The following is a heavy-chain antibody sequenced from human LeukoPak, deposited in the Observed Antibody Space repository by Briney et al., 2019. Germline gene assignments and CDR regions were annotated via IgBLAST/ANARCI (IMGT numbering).Heavy chain of an antibody. Sequence: PGGSLRLSCAASGFTFDDCAMHWVRQAPGKGLEWDSGISWNGGSIGYADSVKGRFTISRDSSKNTLYLQMNSLRAEDTAVYYCAKGSGYYSRDAFDIWGQGTMVTVSS. V-gene: IGHV3-9*01. CDR2: ISWNGGSI. CDR1: GFTFDDCA. D-gene: IGHD3-22*01. CDR3: AKGSGYYSRDAFDI. J-gene: IGHJ3*02.